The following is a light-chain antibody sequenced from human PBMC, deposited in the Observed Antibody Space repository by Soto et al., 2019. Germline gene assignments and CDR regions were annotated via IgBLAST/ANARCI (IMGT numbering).Light chain of an antibody. CDR2: DAS. CDR3: QQRKHWPPLT. J-gene: IGKJ5*01. Sequence: EVVLTQSPATLSLSPGETATLSCRASHNFDIYLAWYKQKPGQAPRLLIYDASNRATGIPARFSGSGSGTDFTLTISSLEPEDSAVYYCQQRKHWPPLTFGQGTRLE. V-gene: IGKV3-11*01. CDR1: HNFDIY.